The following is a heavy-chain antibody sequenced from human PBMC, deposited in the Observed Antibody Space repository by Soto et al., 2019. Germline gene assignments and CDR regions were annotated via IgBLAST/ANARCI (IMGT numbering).Heavy chain of an antibody. D-gene: IGHD3-16*01. Sequence: PGGSLRLSCTASGFTFGDYAMSWFRQAPGKGLEWVGFIRSKAYGGTTEYAASVKGRFTISRDDSKSIAYLQMNSLKTEDTAVYYCTRGGEFGGVIPTFDYWGQGTLVTVSS. J-gene: IGHJ4*02. CDR1: GFTFGDYA. V-gene: IGHV3-49*03. CDR3: TRGGEFGGVIPTFDY. CDR2: IRSKAYGGTT.